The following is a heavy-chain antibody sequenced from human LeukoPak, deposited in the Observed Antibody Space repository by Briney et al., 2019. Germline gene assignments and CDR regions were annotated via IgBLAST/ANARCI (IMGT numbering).Heavy chain of an antibody. CDR1: GFAFSSYR. CDR3: ARGAGHIYGSSGYYPYDFDY. D-gene: IGHD3-22*01. J-gene: IGHJ4*02. CDR2: ISSSSITI. V-gene: IGHV3-48*02. Sequence: PGGSLRLSCAASGFAFSSYRMNWVRQAPGKGLEWVSYISSSSITIYYADSVRGRFTISRDNAKNSLYLQMNSLRDEDTAVYYCARGAGHIYGSSGYYPYDFDYWGQGTLVTVSS.